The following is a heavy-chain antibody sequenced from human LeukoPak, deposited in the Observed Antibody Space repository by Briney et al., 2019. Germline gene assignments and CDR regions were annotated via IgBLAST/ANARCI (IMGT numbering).Heavy chain of an antibody. CDR1: GYTFTSYG. V-gene: IGHV1-18*01. CDR3: AREITVTTDYDYYYMDV. Sequence: ASVKVSCKASGYTFTSYGISWVRQAPGQGLEWMGWISAYNGNTNYAQKLQGRVTMTTDTSTSTAYMELRSLRSDDTAVYYCAREITVTTDYDYYYMDVWGKGTTVTVSS. CDR2: ISAYNGNT. D-gene: IGHD4-11*01. J-gene: IGHJ6*03.